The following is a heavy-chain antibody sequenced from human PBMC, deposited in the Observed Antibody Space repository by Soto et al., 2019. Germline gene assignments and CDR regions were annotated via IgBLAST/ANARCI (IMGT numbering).Heavy chain of an antibody. CDR3: TRIEKGSATYT. V-gene: IGHV2-26*01. CDR1: GFSLSNTRMG. CDR2: IFSNDEK. Sequence: QVTLKESGPVLVKPTETLTLTCTVSGFSLSNTRMGVSWIRQPPGKALEWLTHIFSNDEKSYSTSLKSRLTIAKDTSKSQVVLSMTNMDPVDTATYYCTRIEKGSATYTWGQGTLVTVSS. J-gene: IGHJ5*02. D-gene: IGHD3-10*01.